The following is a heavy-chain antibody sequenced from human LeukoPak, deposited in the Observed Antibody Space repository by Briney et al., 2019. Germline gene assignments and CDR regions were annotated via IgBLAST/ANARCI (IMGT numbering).Heavy chain of an antibody. CDR2: FDPEDGET. Sequence: ASVKVSCKVSGYTLTELSMHWVRQAPGKGLEWMGGFDPEDGETIYAQKFQGRVTMTEDTSTDTAYMELSSLRSEDTAVYYCATEPFDFPARQFDYGGQGTLVTVSS. D-gene: IGHD3-9*01. J-gene: IGHJ4*02. V-gene: IGHV1-24*01. CDR3: ATEPFDFPARQFDY. CDR1: GYTLTELS.